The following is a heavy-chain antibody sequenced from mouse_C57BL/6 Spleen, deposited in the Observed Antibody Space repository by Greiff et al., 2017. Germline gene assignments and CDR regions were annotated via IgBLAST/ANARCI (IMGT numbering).Heavy chain of an antibody. CDR2: ISDGGSYT. D-gene: IGHD2-1*01. CDR3: ASGNLDY. CDR1: GFTFSSYA. V-gene: IGHV5-4*01. Sequence: EVQRVESGGGLVKPGGSLKLSCAASGFTFSSYAMSWVRQTPEKRLEWVATISDGGSYTYYPDNVKGRFTISRDNAKNNLYLQMSHLKSEDTAMYYCASGNLDYWGQGTTLTVSS. J-gene: IGHJ2*01.